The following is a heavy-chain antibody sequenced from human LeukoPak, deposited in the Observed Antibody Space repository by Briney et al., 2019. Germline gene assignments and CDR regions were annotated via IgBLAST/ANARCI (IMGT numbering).Heavy chain of an antibody. CDR3: AGTIIVVVTADRYYGMDV. D-gene: IGHD2-21*02. J-gene: IGHJ6*02. Sequence: PSGTLSLTCAVYGGSFSGYYWSWIRQPPGKGLEWIGEINHSGSTNYNPSLKSRVTISVDTSKNQFSLKLSSVTAADTAVYYCAGTIIVVVTADRYYGMDVWGQGTTVTVSS. CDR1: GGSFSGYY. CDR2: INHSGST. V-gene: IGHV4-34*01.